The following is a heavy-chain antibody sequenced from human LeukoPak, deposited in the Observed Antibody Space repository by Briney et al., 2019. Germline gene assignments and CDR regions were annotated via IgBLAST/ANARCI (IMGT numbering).Heavy chain of an antibody. D-gene: IGHD6-19*01. V-gene: IGHV1-69*05. CDR2: IIPIFGTA. CDR1: GGTFSSYA. J-gene: IGHJ4*02. Sequence: SVKVSCKASGGTFSSYAISWVRQAPGQGLEWVEGIIPIFGTANYAQKFQGRVTITTDESTSTAYMELSSLRSEDTAVYYCAKGYSSGWYESNFDYWGQGTLVTVSS. CDR3: AKGYSSGWYESNFDY.